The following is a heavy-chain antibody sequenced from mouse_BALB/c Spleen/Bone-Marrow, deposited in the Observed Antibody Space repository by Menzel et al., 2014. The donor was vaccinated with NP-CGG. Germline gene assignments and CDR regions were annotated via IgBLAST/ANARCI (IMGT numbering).Heavy chain of an antibody. D-gene: IGHD1-1*01. CDR2: IYPGDGDT. CDR3: ARRGYYYGSSYVDY. J-gene: IGHJ2*01. CDR1: GYAFSSYW. Sequence: VKLVESGAELVRPGSSVKISCKASGYAFSSYWMNWVKQRPGQGLEWIGQIYPGDGDTNYNGKFKGKATLTADKSSSTAYIQLSSLTSEDSAVYFCARRGYYYGSSYVDYWGQGTTLTVSS. V-gene: IGHV1-80*01.